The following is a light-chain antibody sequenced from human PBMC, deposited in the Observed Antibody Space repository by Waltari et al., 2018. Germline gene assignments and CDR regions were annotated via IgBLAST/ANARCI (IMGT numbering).Light chain of an antibody. J-gene: IGKJ5*01. CDR1: QSISSY. Sequence: DIQMTQSPSSLSASVGDRVTITCRASQSISSYLNWYQQKPGKAPKLLIYAASSLQSGVPSRFSVSGSGTDFTLTISSLQPEDFATYYCRQSYSTPITFGQGTRLEIK. V-gene: IGKV1-39*01. CDR3: RQSYSTPIT. CDR2: AAS.